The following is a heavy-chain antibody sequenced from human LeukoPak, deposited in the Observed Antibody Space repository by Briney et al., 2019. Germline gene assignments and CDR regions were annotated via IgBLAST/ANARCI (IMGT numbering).Heavy chain of an antibody. D-gene: IGHD6-6*01. CDR1: GFTFSSYW. Sequence: GGSLRLSCAASGFTFSSYWMSWVRQAPGKGLEWVANIKQDGSEKYYVDSVKGRFIISRDNTKNSVYVEMNSLRAEDTAVYYCARDAVEYSSSSDYWGQGTLVTVSS. CDR2: IKQDGSEK. V-gene: IGHV3-7*05. J-gene: IGHJ4*02. CDR3: ARDAVEYSSSSDY.